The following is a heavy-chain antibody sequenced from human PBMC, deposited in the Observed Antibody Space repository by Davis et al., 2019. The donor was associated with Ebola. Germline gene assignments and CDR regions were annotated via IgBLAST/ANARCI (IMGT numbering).Heavy chain of an antibody. V-gene: IGHV3-20*04. CDR2: VSWNSGRI. CDR3: ARAGYYDLLTGYFD. Sequence: GESLKISCAASGFTFRSYWMSWVRQAPGKGLEWVSGVSWNSGRIGYADSVKGRFTISRDNARNSLFLQMNSLRAEDTALYYCARAGYYDLLTGYFDWGQGTLVTVSS. J-gene: IGHJ4*02. D-gene: IGHD3-9*01. CDR1: GFTFRSYW.